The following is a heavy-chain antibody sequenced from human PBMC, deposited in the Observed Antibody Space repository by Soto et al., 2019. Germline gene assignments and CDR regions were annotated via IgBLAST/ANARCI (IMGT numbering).Heavy chain of an antibody. Sequence: SETLSLTCTVSGGSISSYYWSWIRQPPGKGLEWIGYIYYSGSTNYNPSLKSRVTISVDTSKNQFSLKLSSVTAADTAVYYCAREVAGNFDYWGQGTLVTVSS. D-gene: IGHD6-19*01. CDR1: GGSISSYY. V-gene: IGHV4-59*01. CDR3: AREVAGNFDY. CDR2: IYYSGST. J-gene: IGHJ4*02.